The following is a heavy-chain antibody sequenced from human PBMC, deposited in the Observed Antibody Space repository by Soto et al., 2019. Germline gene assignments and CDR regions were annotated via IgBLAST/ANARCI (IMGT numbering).Heavy chain of an antibody. J-gene: IGHJ5*02. Sequence: QVQLVQSGAEVKKPGSSVKVSCKASGGTFSSYAISWVRQAPGQGLEWMGGIIPIFGTANYAQKFQGRVTITADESTSTAYMELSSLRSEDTAVYYCAREFDYDSSGYSAGADPWGQGTLVTVSS. CDR1: GGTFSSYA. V-gene: IGHV1-69*01. CDR2: IIPIFGTA. CDR3: AREFDYDSSGYSAGADP. D-gene: IGHD3-22*01.